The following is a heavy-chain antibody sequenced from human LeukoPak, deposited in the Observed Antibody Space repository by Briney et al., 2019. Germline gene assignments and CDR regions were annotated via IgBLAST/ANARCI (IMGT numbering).Heavy chain of an antibody. CDR1: GGPISIHY. Sequence: AEPLSLPCTLSGGPISIHYWSCLRHPPGKALEWIGYIYYSGSTNYNPSLKSRVTISVDTSKNQFSLKLSSVTAADTAVYYCATGYSSGWPGNWGQGTLVTVSS. CDR3: ATGYSSGWPGN. V-gene: IGHV4-59*11. J-gene: IGHJ4*02. D-gene: IGHD6-19*01. CDR2: IYYSGST.